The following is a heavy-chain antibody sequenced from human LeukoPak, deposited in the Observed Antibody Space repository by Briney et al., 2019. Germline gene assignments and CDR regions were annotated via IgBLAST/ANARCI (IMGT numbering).Heavy chain of an antibody. D-gene: IGHD2-21*02. CDR2: INPNSGGT. CDR1: GYTFTGYY. J-gene: IGHJ4*02. CDR3: ARGVVVTAADVHFDF. Sequence: ASVKVSCKASGYTFTGYYMHWVRQAPGQGLEWMGWINPNSGGTNYAQKFQGWVTMTRDTSISTAYMELSRLRSEDTAVYYCARGVVVTAADVHFDFWGQGTLVTVSS. V-gene: IGHV1-2*04.